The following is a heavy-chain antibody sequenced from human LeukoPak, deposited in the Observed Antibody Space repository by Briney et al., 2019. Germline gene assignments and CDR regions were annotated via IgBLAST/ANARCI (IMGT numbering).Heavy chain of an antibody. CDR1: GFTFSSYG. D-gene: IGHD5-12*01. J-gene: IGHJ4*02. CDR3: ARGPSGYHNT. CDR2: ISGSGGST. V-gene: IGHV3-23*01. Sequence: GSLRLSCAASGFTFSSYGMSWVRQAPGKGLEWVSAISGSGGSTYYADSVKGRFTISRDNSKNTLYLQMNSLRAEDTAVYYCARGPSGYHNTGGQGTLVTVSS.